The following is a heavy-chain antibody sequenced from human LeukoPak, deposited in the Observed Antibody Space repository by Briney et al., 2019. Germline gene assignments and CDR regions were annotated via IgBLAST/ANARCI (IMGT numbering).Heavy chain of an antibody. D-gene: IGHD2-8*01. Sequence: PGGSLRLSCAASGFTFSSYGMHWVRQAPGKGLEWVAVISYDGSNKYYADSVKGRFTISRDNSKNTLYLQMNSLRAEDTAVYYCAKDLLADESVTDYWGQGTLVTVSS. V-gene: IGHV3-30*18. CDR3: AKDLLADESVTDY. CDR1: GFTFSSYG. CDR2: ISYDGSNK. J-gene: IGHJ4*02.